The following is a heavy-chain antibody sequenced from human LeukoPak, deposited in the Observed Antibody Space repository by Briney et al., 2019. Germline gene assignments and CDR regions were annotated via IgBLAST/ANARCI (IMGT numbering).Heavy chain of an antibody. CDR1: GFTFSSDR. Sequence: GGSLRLSCAASGFTFSSDRMSWVRQAPGKGLEWVANIKQDGSEKYYVDSVKGRFTISRDNAKNSLYLQMNSLRAEDTAVYYCARGASWFDPWGQGTLVTVSS. J-gene: IGHJ5*02. V-gene: IGHV3-7*01. CDR3: ARGASWFDP. CDR2: IKQDGSEK.